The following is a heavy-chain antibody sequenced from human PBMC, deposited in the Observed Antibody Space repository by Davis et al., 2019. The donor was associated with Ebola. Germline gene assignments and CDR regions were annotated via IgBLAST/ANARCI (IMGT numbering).Heavy chain of an antibody. J-gene: IGHJ4*02. V-gene: IGHV3-74*01. CDR2: INSDGSST. D-gene: IGHD3-22*01. Sequence: GESLKISCAASGFTFSSYWMHWVRQAPGKGLVWVSRINSDGSSTSYADSVKGRFTISRDNAKNTLYLQMNSLRAEDTAVYYCARGVLDYYDSSGYYRWGQGTLVTVSS. CDR3: ARGVLDYYDSSGYYR. CDR1: GFTFSSYW.